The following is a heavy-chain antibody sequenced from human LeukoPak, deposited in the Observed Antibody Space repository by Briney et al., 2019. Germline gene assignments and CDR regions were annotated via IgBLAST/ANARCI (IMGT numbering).Heavy chain of an antibody. V-gene: IGHV1-18*01. CDR2: ISAYNGNT. J-gene: IGHJ3*02. D-gene: IGHD4-17*01. CDR3: ARDPPQSGYGDYVHAFDI. CDR1: GYTFTSYG. Sequence: GASVKVSCKASGYTFTSYGISWVRQAPGQGLEWMGWISAYNGNTNYAQKLQGRVTMTTDTSTSTAYMELRSLRSDDTAVYYCARDPPQSGYGDYVHAFDIWGQGTMVTVSS.